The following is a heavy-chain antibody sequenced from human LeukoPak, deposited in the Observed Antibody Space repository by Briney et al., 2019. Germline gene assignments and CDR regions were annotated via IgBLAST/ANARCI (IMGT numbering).Heavy chain of an antibody. CDR1: GFTFSSYW. CDR2: IKQDGSEK. Sequence: GGSLRLSCAASGFTFSSYWMSWVRQAPGEGLEWVANIKQDGSEKYYVDSVKGRFTISRDNAKNSLYLQMNSLRAEDTAVYYCARDNANDYVWGSYRHTFDYWGQGTLVTVSS. CDR3: ARDNANDYVWGSYRHTFDY. V-gene: IGHV3-7*01. J-gene: IGHJ4*02. D-gene: IGHD3-16*02.